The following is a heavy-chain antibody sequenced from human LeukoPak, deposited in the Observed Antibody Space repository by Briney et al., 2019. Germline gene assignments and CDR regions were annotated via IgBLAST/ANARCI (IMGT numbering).Heavy chain of an antibody. Sequence: SETLSLTCTVSGGSISSGSYYWSWIRQPAGKGLEWIGRIYTSGSTNYNPSLKSRVTISVDTSKSQFSLKLSSVTAADTAVYYCAIGGYYGSGSYYDYWGQGTLVTVSS. V-gene: IGHV4-61*02. D-gene: IGHD3-10*01. J-gene: IGHJ4*02. CDR2: IYTSGST. CDR3: AIGGYYGSGSYYDY. CDR1: GGSISSGSYY.